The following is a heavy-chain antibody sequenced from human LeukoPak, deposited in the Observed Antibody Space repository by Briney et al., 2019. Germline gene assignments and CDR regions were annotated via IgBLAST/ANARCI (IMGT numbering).Heavy chain of an antibody. CDR1: RGSISTYY. J-gene: IGHJ1*01. CDR2: IYYSGST. D-gene: IGHD3-10*01. CDR3: ARDREGILWFGELSFQH. V-gene: IGHV4-59*12. Sequence: SETLSLTCTVSRGSISTYYWSWIRQPPGKGLEWIGYIYYSGSTNYNPSLKSRVTISLDTSKNQFSLKLSSVTAADTAVYYCARDREGILWFGELSFQHWGQGTLVTVSS.